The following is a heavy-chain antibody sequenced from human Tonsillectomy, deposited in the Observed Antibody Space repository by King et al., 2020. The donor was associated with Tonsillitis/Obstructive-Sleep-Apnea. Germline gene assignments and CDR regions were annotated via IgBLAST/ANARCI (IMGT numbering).Heavy chain of an antibody. V-gene: IGHV1-18*01. D-gene: IGHD3-22*01. CDR2: ISAYNGDT. CDR1: GYTFTTYG. J-gene: IGHJ4*02. CDR3: ARASMSHYYDPSGYYTFDY. Sequence: QLVQSGAEVKKPGASVKVSCKASGYTFTTYGISWVRQAPGQGLEWMGWISAYNGDTNYAQKLQGRVTMTTDTSTSTAYMEVRRLRSDDTAVYYCARASMSHYYDPSGYYTFDYWGQGTLVTVSS.